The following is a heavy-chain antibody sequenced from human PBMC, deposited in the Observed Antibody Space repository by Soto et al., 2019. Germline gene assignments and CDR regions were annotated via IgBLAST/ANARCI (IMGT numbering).Heavy chain of an antibody. J-gene: IGHJ5*02. CDR2: IYWDDDK. D-gene: IGHD3-22*01. CDR3: AHSRTDYYDTSGPSNWFDP. CDR1: GFSLSTSGVG. V-gene: IGHV2-5*02. Sequence: QITLKESGPTLVKPTQTLTLTCTFSGFSLSTSGVGVGWIRQPPGKALEWLALIYWDDDKRYSPSLKSRLTITKDTSKNQVVLTMTNMDPVDTATYYCAHSRTDYYDTSGPSNWFDPWGKGTLVTVSS.